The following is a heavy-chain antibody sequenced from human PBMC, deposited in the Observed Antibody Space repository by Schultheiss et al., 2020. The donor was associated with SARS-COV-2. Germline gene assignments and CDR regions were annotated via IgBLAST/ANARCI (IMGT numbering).Heavy chain of an antibody. Sequence: SETLSLTCTVSGGSISSYYWSWIRQPPGKGLEWIGYIYYSGSTYYNPSLKSRVTISVDTSKNQFSLKLSSVTAEDTAVYYCAREHRTIGSWLFSYYFDYWGQGTLVTVSS. CDR2: IYYSGST. CDR1: GGSISSYY. CDR3: AREHRTIGSWLFSYYFDY. D-gene: IGHD3-9*01. V-gene: IGHV4-59*12. J-gene: IGHJ4*02.